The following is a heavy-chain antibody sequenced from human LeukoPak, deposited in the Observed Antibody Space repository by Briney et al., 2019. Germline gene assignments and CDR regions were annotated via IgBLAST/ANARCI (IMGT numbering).Heavy chain of an antibody. V-gene: IGHV4-59*12. CDR2: IYYSGST. CDR1: GDSISSFY. CDR3: ARDDVDTPPFDY. Sequence: PSETLSLTCTVSGDSISSFYWTWIRQPPGKGLEWIGYIYYSGSTNYNPSLKSRVTISVDTSKNQLSLRLKSVTAADTAVYYCARDDVDTPPFDYLGQGTLVTVSS. D-gene: IGHD5-18*01. J-gene: IGHJ4*02.